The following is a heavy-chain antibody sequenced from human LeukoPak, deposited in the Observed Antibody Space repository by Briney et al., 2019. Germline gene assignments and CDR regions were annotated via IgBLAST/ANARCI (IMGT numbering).Heavy chain of an antibody. D-gene: IGHD6-13*01. CDR1: GFTFDDYA. CDR2: ISWNSGSI. CDR3: AKDRVFAAAAGYGWYFDL. Sequence: GGSLRLSCAASGFTFDDYAMHWVRQAPGKGLEWVSGISWNSGSIGYADSVKGRFTISRDNAKNSLYLQMNSLRAEDTALYYCAKDRVFAAAAGYGWYFDLWGRGTLVTVSS. J-gene: IGHJ2*01. V-gene: IGHV3-9*01.